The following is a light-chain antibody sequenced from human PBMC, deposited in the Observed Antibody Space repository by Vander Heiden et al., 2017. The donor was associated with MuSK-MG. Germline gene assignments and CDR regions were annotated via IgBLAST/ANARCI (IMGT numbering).Light chain of an antibody. Sequence: DIQMTQSPSSLSASVGDRVTITCRASQSISTNLNWYQQKPGKAPKLLIYAASNLQSGVPSRFSGSGSGTDFTLTISKLQPEDFATYYCQQSDSSPLTFGGGTKVXIK. CDR3: QQSDSSPLT. CDR2: AAS. CDR1: QSISTN. J-gene: IGKJ4*01. V-gene: IGKV1-39*01.